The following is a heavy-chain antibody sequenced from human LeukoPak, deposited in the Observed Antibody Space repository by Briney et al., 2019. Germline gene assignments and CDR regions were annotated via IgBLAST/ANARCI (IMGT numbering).Heavy chain of an antibody. Sequence: GASVKVSCKASGYTFTGYYMHWVRLAPGQGLEWMGWINPNNGGTNYAQKFQGWVTMTRDTSISTAYMELSRLRSDDTAVYYCARVEPPGYSYGYWGQGTLVTVSS. V-gene: IGHV1-2*04. D-gene: IGHD5-18*01. CDR1: GYTFTGYY. J-gene: IGHJ4*02. CDR3: ARVEPPGYSYGY. CDR2: INPNNGGT.